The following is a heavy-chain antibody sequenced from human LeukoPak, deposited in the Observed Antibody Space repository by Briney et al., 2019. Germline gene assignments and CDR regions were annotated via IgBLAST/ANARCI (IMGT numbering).Heavy chain of an antibody. CDR2: IYYSGGT. D-gene: IGHD3-3*01. V-gene: IGHV4-39*01. Sequence: SSETLSLTCTVSGGSISSSSYYWGWIRQPPGKGLEWIGSIYYSGGTYYNPSLKSRVTISVDTSKNQFSLKLSSVTAADTAVYYCARADTSYYDFWSGYYPLYYFDYWGQGTLVTVSS. CDR3: ARADTSYYDFWSGYYPLYYFDY. J-gene: IGHJ4*02. CDR1: GGSISSSSYY.